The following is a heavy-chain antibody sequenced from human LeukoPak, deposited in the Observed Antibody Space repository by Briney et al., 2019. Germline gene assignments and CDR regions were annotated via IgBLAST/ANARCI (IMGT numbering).Heavy chain of an antibody. V-gene: IGHV3-23*01. CDR1: GFTVSSSY. Sequence: GGSLRLSCAASGFTVSSSYMIWVRQAPGKGLEWVSAISGSGGSTYYADSVKGRFTISRGNSKNTLYLQMNSLRAEDTAVYYCAKGYDRSHFDYWGQGTLVTVSS. CDR3: AKGYDRSHFDY. CDR2: ISGSGGST. D-gene: IGHD3-10*02. J-gene: IGHJ4*02.